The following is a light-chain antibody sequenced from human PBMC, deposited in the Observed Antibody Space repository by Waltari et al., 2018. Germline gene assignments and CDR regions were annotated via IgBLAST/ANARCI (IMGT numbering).Light chain of an antibody. CDR3: MQTLQTPFT. CDR1: QSLLHSNGEKV. V-gene: IGKV2-28*01. J-gene: IGKJ5*01. CDR2: LGS. Sequence: DIVMTQSPLSLPVTPGEPASISCRSSQSLLHSNGEKVLDWYLQKPGQSPQLLIYLGSSRASGVPDRFSGSGSGTDFTLKISRVEAEDVGVYYCMQTLQTPFTFGQGTRLEIK.